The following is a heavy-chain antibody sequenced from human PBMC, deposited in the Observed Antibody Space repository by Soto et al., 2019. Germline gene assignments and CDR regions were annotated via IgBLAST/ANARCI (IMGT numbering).Heavy chain of an antibody. CDR1: GFTFSSYA. D-gene: IGHD3-10*01. V-gene: IGHV3-23*01. J-gene: IGHJ5*02. CDR2: ISGSGGST. CDR3: AKDRNYYGSGNDNWFDP. Sequence: GGSLRLSCAASGFTFSSYAMSRVRQAPGKGLEWVSAISGSGGSTYYADSVKGRFTISRDNSKNTLYLQMNSLRAEDTAVYYCAKDRNYYGSGNDNWFDPWGQGTLVT.